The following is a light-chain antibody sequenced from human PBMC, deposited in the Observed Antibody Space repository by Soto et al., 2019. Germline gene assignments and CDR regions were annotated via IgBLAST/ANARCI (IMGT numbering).Light chain of an antibody. V-gene: IGKV3-20*01. Sequence: EVVLTQSPGTLSLSPGARDPLSCRASQSVSSYLAWYQKQPGQAPRLLIYGASSRATGIPDRFSGSGSGTDFTLTISRLEPEDFAVYYCQQYGSSLTWTFGQGTKVDNK. CDR3: QQYGSSLTWT. CDR1: QSVSSY. CDR2: GAS. J-gene: IGKJ1*01.